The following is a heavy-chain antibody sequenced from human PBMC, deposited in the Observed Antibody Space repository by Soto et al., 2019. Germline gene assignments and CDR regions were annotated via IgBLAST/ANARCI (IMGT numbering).Heavy chain of an antibody. CDR3: AHRRRGSYLDY. Sequence: QITLKESGPTLVKPTQTLTLTCTFSGFSLSTSGVGVGWIRQPPGKALEWLALIYWDDDKRYSPSLKSRLTNPQETSKNQVVLKMANKDPGETATFFCAHRRRGSYLDYWGQGTLVTGSS. J-gene: IGHJ4*02. V-gene: IGHV2-5*02. CDR2: IYWDDDK. D-gene: IGHD3-16*01. CDR1: GFSLSTSGVG.